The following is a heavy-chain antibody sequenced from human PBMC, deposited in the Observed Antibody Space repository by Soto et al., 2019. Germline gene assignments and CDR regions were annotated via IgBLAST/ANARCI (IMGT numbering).Heavy chain of an antibody. J-gene: IGHJ4*02. Sequence: QVQLVESGGGVVHPGRSLRLSCTASGFSFSDFGRHWVRQAPGKGLEWLALISSDGSNKFYADSVRGRFTVSRDRSENTLHLHMNAVRIDDTAMYYCAKDFSRGPMGMSLDSWGQGTLVIVSS. CDR3: AKDFSRGPMGMSLDS. CDR1: GFSFSDFG. CDR2: ISSDGSNK. D-gene: IGHD1-26*01. V-gene: IGHV3-30*18.